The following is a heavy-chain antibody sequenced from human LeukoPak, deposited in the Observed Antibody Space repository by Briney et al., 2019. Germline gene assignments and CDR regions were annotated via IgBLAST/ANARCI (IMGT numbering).Heavy chain of an antibody. CDR2: IYYSGST. Sequence: SETLSLTCTVSGGSISSSSYYWGWIRQPPGKGLEWIGSIYYSGSTYYNPSLKSRVTISVDTSKNQFSLKLSSVTAADTAVYYCASEPGSHLTNWFDPWGQGTLVTVSS. J-gene: IGHJ5*02. D-gene: IGHD1-14*01. CDR1: GGSISSSSYY. V-gene: IGHV4-39*07. CDR3: ASEPGSHLTNWFDP.